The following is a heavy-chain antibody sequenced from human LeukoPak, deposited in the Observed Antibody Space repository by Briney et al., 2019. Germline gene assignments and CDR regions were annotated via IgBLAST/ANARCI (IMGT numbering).Heavy chain of an antibody. D-gene: IGHD2-15*01. Sequence: SVKVSCKASGGTFSSYAISWVRQAPGQGLEWMGRIIPILGIANYAQKFQGRVTITADKSTSTAYMELSSLRSEDTAVYYCARGSFHGSEATPDAFDIWGQGTMVTVSS. CDR1: GGTFSSYA. CDR3: ARGSFHGSEATPDAFDI. CDR2: IIPILGIA. J-gene: IGHJ3*02. V-gene: IGHV1-69*04.